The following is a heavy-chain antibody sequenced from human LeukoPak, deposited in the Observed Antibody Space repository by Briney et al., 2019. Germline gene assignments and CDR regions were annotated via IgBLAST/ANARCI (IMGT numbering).Heavy chain of an antibody. J-gene: IGHJ6*02. CDR3: ARTMWSPGYYYGMDV. CDR1: GFTFSYYN. Sequence: GGSLRLSCAASGFTFSYYNMNWVRQAPGKGLEWVSSISTTSTYIYYADSVKGRFTISRDNAKNSLYLQMNSLRAEDTAVYYCARTMWSPGYYYGMDVWGQGTTVTVSS. CDR2: ISTTSTYI. D-gene: IGHD2-21*01. V-gene: IGHV3-21*01.